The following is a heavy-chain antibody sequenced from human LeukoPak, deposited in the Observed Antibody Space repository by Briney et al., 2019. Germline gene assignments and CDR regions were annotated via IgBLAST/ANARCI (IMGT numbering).Heavy chain of an antibody. Sequence: ASVKVSCKASGGTFSSYAISWVRQAPGQGLEWMGGIIPIFGTANYAQKFQGRVTITTDESTSTAYMDLSSLRSEDTAVYYCASLSSYYDILTGYYNWFDPWGQGTLVTVSS. D-gene: IGHD3-9*01. CDR3: ASLSSYYDILTGYYNWFDP. V-gene: IGHV1-69*05. J-gene: IGHJ5*02. CDR1: GGTFSSYA. CDR2: IIPIFGTA.